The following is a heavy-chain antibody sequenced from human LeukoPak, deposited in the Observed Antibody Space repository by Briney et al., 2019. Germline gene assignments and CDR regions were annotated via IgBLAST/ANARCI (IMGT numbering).Heavy chain of an antibody. Sequence: ASVKVSCKASGYTFTSYGISWVRQAPGQGLEWMGFINPAGGSTTYTQKFQGRVSVTRDMSTSSVRLELISLRSEDTAVYYCARSRGYYFDYWGQGTLVTVSS. V-gene: IGHV1-46*01. D-gene: IGHD3-16*01. J-gene: IGHJ4*02. CDR2: INPAGGST. CDR3: ARSRGYYFDY. CDR1: GYTFTSYG.